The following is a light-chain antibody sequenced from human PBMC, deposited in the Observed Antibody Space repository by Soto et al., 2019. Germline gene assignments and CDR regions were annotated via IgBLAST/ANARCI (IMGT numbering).Light chain of an antibody. CDR3: CSYAGSSTLV. J-gene: IGLJ2*01. CDR1: SSDVGSYNV. CDR2: EGS. Sequence: QSALTQPASVSGSPGQSITISCTGTSSDVGSYNVVSWYQHHPGKAPKLMIYEGSKRPSGVSYRFSGSKSGNTASLTISGLQAEDEADYYCCSYAGSSTLVFGGGTKLTVL. V-gene: IGLV2-23*01.